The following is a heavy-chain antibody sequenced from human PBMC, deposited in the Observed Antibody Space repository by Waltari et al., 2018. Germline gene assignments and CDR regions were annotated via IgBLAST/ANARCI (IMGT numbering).Heavy chain of an antibody. CDR1: GDSIMRSNYH. V-gene: IGHV4-39*07. CDR3: ARASTAIFGVVITGYNI. J-gene: IGHJ3*02. D-gene: IGHD3-3*01. CDR2: IYNSGTT. Sequence: QLQESGPGLVKPSETVSLTCSVSGDSIMRSNYHWGWIRQPPGKGLEWIGSIYNSGTTYDSPSLKSRVTISVDASRNQFSLRLTSVTAADTAVYYCARASTAIFGVVITGYNIWGQGTMVTVSS.